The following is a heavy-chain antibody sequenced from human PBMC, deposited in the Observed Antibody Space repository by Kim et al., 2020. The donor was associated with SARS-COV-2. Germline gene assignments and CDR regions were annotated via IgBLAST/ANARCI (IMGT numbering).Heavy chain of an antibody. CDR1: GGSISSGGYY. D-gene: IGHD2-2*01. CDR3: ARAGYCSSTSCYAGHYYFDY. CDR2: IYYSGST. V-gene: IGHV4-31*03. J-gene: IGHJ4*02. Sequence: SETLSLTCTVSGGSISSGGYYWSWIRQHPGKGLEWIGYIYYSGSTYYNPSLKSRVTISVDTSKNQFSLKLSSVTAADTAVYYCARAGYCSSTSCYAGHYYFDYWGQGTLVTVSS.